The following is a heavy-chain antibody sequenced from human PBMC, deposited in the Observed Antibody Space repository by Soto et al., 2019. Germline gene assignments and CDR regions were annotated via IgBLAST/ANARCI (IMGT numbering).Heavy chain of an antibody. CDR3: AKVEGYCSSTSCYTWFDP. J-gene: IGHJ5*02. V-gene: IGHV3-23*01. CDR1: GFTFSSYD. CDR2: ISGSGGNT. Sequence: EVQLLESGGGLVQPGGSLRLSCAASGFTFSSYDMTWVRQAPGKGLEWFSAISGSGGNTYYADSVKGRFTISRDNSKNTLYLQMNSLRAEDTAVYYCAKVEGYCSSTSCYTWFDPWGQGTLVTVSS. D-gene: IGHD2-2*02.